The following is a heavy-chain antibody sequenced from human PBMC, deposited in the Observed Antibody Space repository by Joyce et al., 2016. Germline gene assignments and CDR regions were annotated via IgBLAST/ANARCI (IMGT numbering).Heavy chain of an antibody. Sequence: EVQLAESGGGLVQPGRSLRLSCTTSGFTLGDYGMSWFRQAPGQGLEWLSFIRPKAYGGTTEYAASVKGRFTISRDDSKSIVYLQMNSLKIEDTAVYYCSRETWGTGNGDRTKWGQGTLVTVSS. V-gene: IGHV3-49*03. D-gene: IGHD2-8*01. J-gene: IGHJ4*02. CDR3: SRETWGTGNGDRTK. CDR2: IRPKAYGGTT. CDR1: GFTLGDYG.